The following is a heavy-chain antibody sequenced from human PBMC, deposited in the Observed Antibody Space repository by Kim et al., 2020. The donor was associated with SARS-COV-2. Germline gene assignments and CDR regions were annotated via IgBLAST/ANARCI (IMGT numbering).Heavy chain of an antibody. D-gene: IGHD3-22*01. V-gene: IGHV4-39*07. Sequence: SETLSLTCTVSGGSISSSSYYWGWIRQPPGKGLEWIGSIYYSGSTYYNPSLKSRVTISVDTSKNQFSLKLSSVTAADTAVYYCARDSSYYYDSSKYLDY. J-gene: IGHJ4*01. CDR2: IYYSGST. CDR1: GGSISSSSYY. CDR3: ARDSSYYYDSSKYLDY.